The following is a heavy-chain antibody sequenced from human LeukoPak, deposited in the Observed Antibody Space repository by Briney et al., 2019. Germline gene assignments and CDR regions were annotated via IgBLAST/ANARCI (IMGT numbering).Heavy chain of an antibody. V-gene: IGHV3-21*01. D-gene: IGHD5-12*01. CDR1: GFSFSSYS. Sequence: GGSLRVSCAASGFSFSSYSMNSVRQAPGKGREWGSPISSSRSYIYYTDSVKGRFTIYRENAKNSLYLQMNSLSAEDTDVYYCARAEEGGYDLDYWGQGTLVTVSS. CDR2: ISSSRSYI. J-gene: IGHJ4*02. CDR3: ARAEEGGYDLDY.